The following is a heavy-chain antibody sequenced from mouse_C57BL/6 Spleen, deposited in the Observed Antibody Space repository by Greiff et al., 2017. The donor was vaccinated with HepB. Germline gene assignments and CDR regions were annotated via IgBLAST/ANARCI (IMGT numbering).Heavy chain of an antibody. Sequence: EVKLMESGAELVRPGASVKLSCTASGFNIKDYYMHWVKQRPEQGLEWIGRIDPEDGDTEYAPKFQGKATMTADTSSNTAYLQLSSLTSEDTAVYYCTSPFYYSNYEGFAYWGQGTLVTVSA. V-gene: IGHV14-1*01. CDR3: TSPFYYSNYEGFAY. CDR1: GFNIKDYY. CDR2: IDPEDGDT. J-gene: IGHJ3*01. D-gene: IGHD2-5*01.